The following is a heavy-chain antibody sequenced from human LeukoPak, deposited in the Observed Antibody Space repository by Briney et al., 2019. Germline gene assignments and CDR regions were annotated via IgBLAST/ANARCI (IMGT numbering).Heavy chain of an antibody. D-gene: IGHD6-13*01. V-gene: IGHV3-7*01. CDR2: INQDGSVK. Sequence: GGSLRLSCAVSGFTFSSYWMTWVRQAPGKGLEWVANINQDGSVKYFVDSVKGRFTISRDNAKNSLYLQMNSLRAEDTAVYYCARAAHSSSAFWGQGILVTVSS. CDR1: GFTFSSYW. CDR3: ARAAHSSSAF. J-gene: IGHJ4*02.